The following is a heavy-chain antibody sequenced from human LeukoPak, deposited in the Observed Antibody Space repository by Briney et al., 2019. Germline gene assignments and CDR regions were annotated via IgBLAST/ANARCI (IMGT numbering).Heavy chain of an antibody. CDR3: AKGSGSGWYGWFDP. V-gene: IGHV3-23*01. J-gene: IGHJ5*02. CDR2: IEASDVNT. D-gene: IGHD6-19*01. Sequence: PGGSLRLSCAASRFTFSAYAMYWVRQAPGKGLEWVSCIEASDVNTYYADSVKGRFTISRDNSKNTLYLQMSSLRAEDTAVYYCAKGSGSGWYGWFDPRGQGTLVTVSS. CDR1: RFTFSAYA.